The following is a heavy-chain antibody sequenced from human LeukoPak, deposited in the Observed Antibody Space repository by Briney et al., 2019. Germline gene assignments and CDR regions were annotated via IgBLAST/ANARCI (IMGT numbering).Heavy chain of an antibody. D-gene: IGHD3-22*01. CDR3: ARAEYYYDSSGYHIPGDY. Sequence: ASVKVSCKASGYTFTSYDINWVRQATGQGLEWMGWMNPNSGNTGYAQKFQGRVTMTRNTSISTAYMELSSLRSEDTAVYYCARAEYYYDSSGYHIPGDYWGQGTLVTVSS. J-gene: IGHJ4*02. CDR2: MNPNSGNT. V-gene: IGHV1-8*01. CDR1: GYTFTSYD.